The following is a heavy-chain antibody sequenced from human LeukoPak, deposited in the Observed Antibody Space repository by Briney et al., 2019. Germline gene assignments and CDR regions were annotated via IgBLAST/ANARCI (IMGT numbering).Heavy chain of an antibody. J-gene: IGHJ4*02. V-gene: IGHV1-46*01. CDR3: ARDRVGARKLFDY. Sequence: AASVKVSCKASGYTFTSYGISWVRQAPGQGLEWMGIINPSGGSTSYAQKFQGRVTMTRDMSTSTVYMELSSLRSEDTAVYYCARDRVGARKLFDYWGQGTLVTVSS. CDR1: GYTFTSYG. CDR2: INPSGGST. D-gene: IGHD1-26*01.